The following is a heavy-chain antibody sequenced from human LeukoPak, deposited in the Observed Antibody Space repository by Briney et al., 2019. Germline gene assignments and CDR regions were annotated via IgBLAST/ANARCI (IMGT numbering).Heavy chain of an antibody. J-gene: IGHJ4*02. V-gene: IGHV4-59*08. CDR3: ARHTTIVHFDY. Sequence: SETLSLTCNVSGGSINSYYWSWIRQPPGKGLEWIGYIYYSGSANYNPSLQSRVTISVDTSKNQVSLKLSSVTAADTAVYYCARHTTIVHFDYWGQGTLVTVSS. D-gene: IGHD3-10*01. CDR1: GGSINSYY. CDR2: IYYSGSA.